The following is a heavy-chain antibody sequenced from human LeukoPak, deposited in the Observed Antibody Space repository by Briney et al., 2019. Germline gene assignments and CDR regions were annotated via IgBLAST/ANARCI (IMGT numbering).Heavy chain of an antibody. D-gene: IGHD1-7*01. J-gene: IGHJ6*03. CDR1: GFTFSTYG. Sequence: PGGTLRLSCEVSGFTFSTYGMSWVRQAPGKGLEWVSAITGSGGSTYYADSVKGRFTISRDNSKNTLYLQMNSLRAEDTAVYYCAKRRGLELLYYYYMDVWGKGTTVTVSS. V-gene: IGHV3-23*01. CDR2: ITGSGGST. CDR3: AKRRGLELLYYYYMDV.